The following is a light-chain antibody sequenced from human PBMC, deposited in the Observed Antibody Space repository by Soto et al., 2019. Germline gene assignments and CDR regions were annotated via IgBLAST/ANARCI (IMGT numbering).Light chain of an antibody. J-gene: IGLJ1*01. CDR1: SSDIGAYDH. CDR3: QSYDSSLSGSEV. V-gene: IGLV2-14*01. CDR2: EVN. Sequence: SALTQPASVSGSPGQSIAISCTGSSSDIGAYDHVSWYQHHPGKAPKLMISEVNNRPSGVSNRFSGSKSDYTASLTISGPQAEDEADYYCQSYDSSLSGSEVFGTGTKGTV.